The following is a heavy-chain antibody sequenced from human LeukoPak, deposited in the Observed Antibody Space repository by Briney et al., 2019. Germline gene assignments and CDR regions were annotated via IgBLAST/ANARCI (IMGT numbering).Heavy chain of an antibody. Sequence: GGSLRLACAASGFTLSSYSMNWVRQAPGKGLEWISLISWNSGTIGYADSVKGRFTISRDNANNFLYLQMNSLRAEDTALYYCARAYKDRSLAGKKEFFQHWGQGTLVTVSS. CDR2: ISWNSGTI. CDR3: ARAYKDRSLAGKKEFFQH. D-gene: IGHD6-19*01. J-gene: IGHJ1*01. V-gene: IGHV3-9*01. CDR1: GFTLSSYS.